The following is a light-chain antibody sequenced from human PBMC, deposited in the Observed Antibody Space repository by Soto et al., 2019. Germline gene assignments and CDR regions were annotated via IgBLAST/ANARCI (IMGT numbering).Light chain of an antibody. CDR1: NSNVGSNT. V-gene: IGLV1-44*01. J-gene: IGLJ2*01. CDR3: AAWDDGLRAVV. CDR2: TDN. Sequence: QSVLTQPPSVSGTPGQRITISCSGSNSNVGSNTVNWYQQLPGAAPKLLMYTDNQRPSRVPDRFSGSKSGTAASLAISGLLSEDAAEYYCAAWDDGLRAVVFGGGTKLTVL.